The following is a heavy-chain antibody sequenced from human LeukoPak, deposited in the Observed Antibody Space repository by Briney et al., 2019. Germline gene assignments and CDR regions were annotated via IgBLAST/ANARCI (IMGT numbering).Heavy chain of an antibody. Sequence: ASVKVSCKASGYTFTSYGISWVRQAPGQGLEWMGWINPNSGGTNYAQKFQGRVTMTRDTSISTAYMELSRLRSDDTAVYYCARSTVTTGYFDYWGQGTLVTVSS. CDR3: ARSTVTTGYFDY. V-gene: IGHV1-2*02. CDR1: GYTFTSYG. D-gene: IGHD4-17*01. J-gene: IGHJ4*02. CDR2: INPNSGGT.